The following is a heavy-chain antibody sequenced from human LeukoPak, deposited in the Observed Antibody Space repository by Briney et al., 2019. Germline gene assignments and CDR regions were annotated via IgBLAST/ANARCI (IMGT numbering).Heavy chain of an antibody. V-gene: IGHV3-23*01. CDR2: IFGSGGSA. Sequence: GGSLRLSCTASGFAFGSYAMYWVRQAPGKGLEGVSGIFGSGGSAHYAESVKGRFTISRDNSKNKVYLEMNSLGVEDTAVYFCAKTTVGYSSGRFPGWPADYWGQGTLVTVSS. CDR3: AKTTVGYSSGRFPGWPADY. D-gene: IGHD2-15*01. CDR1: GFAFGSYA. J-gene: IGHJ4*02.